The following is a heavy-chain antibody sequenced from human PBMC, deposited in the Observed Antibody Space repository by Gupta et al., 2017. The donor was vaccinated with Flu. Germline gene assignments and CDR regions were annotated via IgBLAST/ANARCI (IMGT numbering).Heavy chain of an antibody. CDR2: INPNSGNT. D-gene: IGHD2-15*01. Sequence: VRQASGQGPEWMGWINPNSGNTGYAQKFQGRVTMTRNNSISTAYMELTSLKSEDTAAYYGASRIKDSVYYYLDAWGSGTAVTVSS. CDR3: ASRIKDSVYYYLDA. V-gene: IGHV1-8*01. J-gene: IGHJ6*03.